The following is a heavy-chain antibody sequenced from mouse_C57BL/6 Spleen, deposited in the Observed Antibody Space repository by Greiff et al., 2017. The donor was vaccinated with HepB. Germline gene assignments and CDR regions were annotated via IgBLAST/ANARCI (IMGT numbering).Heavy chain of an antibody. D-gene: IGHD1-1*02. Sequence: EVQLQQSGAELVRPGASVKLSCTASGFNIKDDYMHWVKQRPEQGLEWIGWIDPENGDTEYASKFQGKATITADTSSNTAYLQLSSLTSEDTAVYYCTFFGSPWAYWGQGTLVTVSA. V-gene: IGHV14-4*01. J-gene: IGHJ3*01. CDR1: GFNIKDDY. CDR2: IDPENGDT. CDR3: TFFGSPWAY.